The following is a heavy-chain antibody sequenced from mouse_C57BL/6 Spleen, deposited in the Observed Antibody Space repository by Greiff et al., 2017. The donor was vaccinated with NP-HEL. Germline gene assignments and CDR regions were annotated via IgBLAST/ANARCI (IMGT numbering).Heavy chain of an antibody. D-gene: IGHD1-1*01. CDR1: GYTFTSYW. Sequence: DVKLQESGTVLARPGASVKMSCKTSGYTFTSYWMHWVKQRPGQGLEWIGAIYPGNSDTSYNQKFKGKAKLTAVTSASTPYMELSSLTNEDSAVYYCTGGYYGSSYAMDYWGQGTSVTVSS. J-gene: IGHJ4*01. V-gene: IGHV1-5*01. CDR2: IYPGNSDT. CDR3: TGGYYGSSYAMDY.